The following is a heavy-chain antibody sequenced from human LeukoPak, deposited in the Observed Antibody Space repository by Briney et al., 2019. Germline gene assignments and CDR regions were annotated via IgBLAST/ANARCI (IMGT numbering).Heavy chain of an antibody. CDR3: ARQGPAGDFDY. CDR2: IATSSTTI. CDR1: GFAFSTYY. Sequence: GESLRLSCAASGFAFSTYYMNWVRQTPGKGLEWVSFIATSSTTIYYADSVKGRFTISRDNARNSLYLEMNSLRDEDTAVYYGARQGPAGDFDYWGQGTLVTVSA. J-gene: IGHJ4*02. V-gene: IGHV3-48*02. D-gene: IGHD6-13*01.